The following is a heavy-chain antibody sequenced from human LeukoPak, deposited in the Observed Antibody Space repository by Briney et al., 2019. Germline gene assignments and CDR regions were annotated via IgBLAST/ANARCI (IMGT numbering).Heavy chain of an antibody. CDR3: VRGSSGWKGGDY. CDR2: ISSSSSYI. V-gene: IGHV3-21*01. D-gene: IGHD6-19*01. J-gene: IGHJ4*02. Sequence: GGSLRLSCAASGFTFSSYSMNWVRQAPGKGLEWVSSISSSSSYIYYADSVKGRFTISRDNAKNSLYLQTDSLRVEDTAVYYCVRGSSGWKGGDYWGQGTLVTVSS. CDR1: GFTFSSYS.